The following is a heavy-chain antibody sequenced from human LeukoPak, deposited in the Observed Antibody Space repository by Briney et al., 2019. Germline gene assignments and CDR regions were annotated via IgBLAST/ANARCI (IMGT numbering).Heavy chain of an antibody. Sequence: ASVKVSCKASGGTFSSYAISWVRQAPGQGLEWMGGIIPIFGTANYAQKFQGRVTITADESTSTAYMELSSLRSEDTAVYYCARGYCSGGSCYSDLLVYFDYWGQGTLVTVSS. CDR3: ARGYCSGGSCYSDLLVYFDY. V-gene: IGHV1-69*13. D-gene: IGHD2-15*01. CDR2: IIPIFGTA. J-gene: IGHJ4*02. CDR1: GGTFSSYA.